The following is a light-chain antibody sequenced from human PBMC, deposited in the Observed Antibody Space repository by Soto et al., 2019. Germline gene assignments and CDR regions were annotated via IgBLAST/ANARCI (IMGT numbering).Light chain of an antibody. Sequence: QSVLTQPPSVSGAPGQRVTISCTGSSSNIGAGYDVHWYQQLPGTAPKLLIYGNSNRPSGVPDRFSGSKSGTSASLAITGLQAEDEADYCCPSYDSSLGGGVFGGGTKLTVL. V-gene: IGLV1-40*01. CDR3: PSYDSSLGGGV. CDR2: GNS. J-gene: IGLJ3*02. CDR1: SSNIGAGYD.